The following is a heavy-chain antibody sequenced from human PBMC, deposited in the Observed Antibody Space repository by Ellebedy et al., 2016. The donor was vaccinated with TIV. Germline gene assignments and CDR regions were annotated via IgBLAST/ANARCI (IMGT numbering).Heavy chain of an antibody. V-gene: IGHV4-59*01. CDR1: GGSIRDYY. D-gene: IGHD6-25*01. CDR2: IYYSGST. J-gene: IGHJ4*02. CDR3: ASEYSSAEGMDY. Sequence: MPSETLSLTCTVSGGSIRDYYFNWILHSPGKGLEWIGYIYYSGSTNYNPSLKSRVTISVDTSKNQFSLKLSSVTAADTAVYYCASEYSSAEGMDYWGQGTLVTVSS.